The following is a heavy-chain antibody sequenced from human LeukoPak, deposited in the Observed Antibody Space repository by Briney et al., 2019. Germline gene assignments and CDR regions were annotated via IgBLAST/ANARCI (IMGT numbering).Heavy chain of an antibody. CDR2: IKYDGSNK. J-gene: IGHJ4*02. CDR1: GFNFSIYG. CDR3: AKQLRVTVARVGGFDS. V-gene: IGHV3-30*02. Sequence: GGSLRLSCAASGFNFSIYGMHWVRQAPGKGLEWVGFIKYDGSNKYYADPAKGRFTHARDTSKNTLYLQMNGRRAEDTAVYYCAKQLRVTVARVGGFDSWGQGTLVTVSS. D-gene: IGHD3-16*01.